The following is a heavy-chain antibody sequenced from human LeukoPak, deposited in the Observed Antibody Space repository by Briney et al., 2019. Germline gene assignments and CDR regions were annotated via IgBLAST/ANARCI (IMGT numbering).Heavy chain of an antibody. V-gene: IGHV4-39*01. CDR3: ATEPVLRYFDWSPGASGMDV. CDR2: IYYSGGT. D-gene: IGHD3-9*01. CDR1: GGSISSSSYY. Sequence: SETLSLTCTVSGGSISSSSYYWGWIRQPPGKGLEWIGSIYYSGGTYYNPSLKSRVTISVDTSKNQFSLKLSSVTAADTAVYYCATEPVLRYFDWSPGASGMDVWGQGTTVTVSS. J-gene: IGHJ6*02.